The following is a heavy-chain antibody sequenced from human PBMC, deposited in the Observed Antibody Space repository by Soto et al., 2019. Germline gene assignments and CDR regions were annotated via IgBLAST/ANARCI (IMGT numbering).Heavy chain of an antibody. V-gene: IGHV3-15*01. CDR2: IKSKTDGGTT. CDR1: GFTFSNAW. J-gene: IGHJ4*02. Sequence: EVQLVESGGGLVKPGGSLRLSCAASGFTFSNAWMSWVRQAPGKGLEWVGRIKSKTDGGTTDYAEPVKGRLTISRDDSKNTLYLQMNSLNTEDTAVYYCTTGEPVIITFGGVIVIPDKDVGGNWGQGTLVTVSS. D-gene: IGHD3-16*02. CDR3: TTGEPVIITFGGVIVIPDKDVGGN.